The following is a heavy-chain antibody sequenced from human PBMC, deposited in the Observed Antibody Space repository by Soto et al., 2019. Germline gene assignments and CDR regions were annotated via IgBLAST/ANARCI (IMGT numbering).Heavy chain of an antibody. J-gene: IGHJ6*02. CDR1: GDSISSYY. V-gene: IGHV4-4*07. CDR2: IDASGNS. CDR3: ARYSSNWFQTEGMDV. Sequence: SETLSLTCTVSGDSISSYYWNWIRQPAGKGLEWIGRIDASGNSNYNPSLKSRVTMSVDTSKKQFSLKVTSVTAADTAVYYCARYSSNWFQTEGMDVWGPGTTVTVSS. D-gene: IGHD6-13*01.